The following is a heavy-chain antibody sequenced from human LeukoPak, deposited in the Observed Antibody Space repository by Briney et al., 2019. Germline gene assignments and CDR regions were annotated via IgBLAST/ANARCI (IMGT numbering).Heavy chain of an antibody. J-gene: IGHJ4*02. V-gene: IGHV3-48*01. CDR1: GFAFSSYS. Sequence: HSEGSLRLSCAASGFAFSSYSMNWVRQAPGKGLEWVSYITSSSSAIYYADSVKGRFTISRDNAKNSLYLQMNSLRAEDTAVYYCARKSGSSGYPFDYWGQGTVVTVSS. CDR2: ITSSSSAI. CDR3: ARKSGSSGYPFDY. D-gene: IGHD3-22*01.